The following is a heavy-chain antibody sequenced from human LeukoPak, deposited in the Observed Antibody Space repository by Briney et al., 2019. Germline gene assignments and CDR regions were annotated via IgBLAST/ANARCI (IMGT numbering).Heavy chain of an antibody. CDR1: GFTFSSYW. CDR2: INSDGSST. Sequence: PGGSLRLSCAASGFTFSSYWMHWVRQAPGKGLVWVSRINSDGSSTTYADSVKGRFTISRDNAKNSLYLQMNSLRADDTAVYYCARDRVGGRYYYGMDVWGLGTTVTVSS. CDR3: ARDRVGGRYYYGMDV. J-gene: IGHJ6*02. V-gene: IGHV3-74*01. D-gene: IGHD3-16*01.